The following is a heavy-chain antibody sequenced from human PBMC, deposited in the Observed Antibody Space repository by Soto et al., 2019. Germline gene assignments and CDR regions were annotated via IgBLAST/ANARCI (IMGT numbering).Heavy chain of an antibody. V-gene: IGHV3-9*01. CDR3: AKDIRGSYYLYYFDY. Sequence: PGGSLRLSCAASGFTFDDYAMHWVRQAPGKGLEWVSGISWNSGSIGYADSVKGRFTISRDNAKNSLYLQMNSLRAEDTAFYYCAKDIRGSYYLYYFDYWGQGTLVTVSS. J-gene: IGHJ4*02. CDR1: GFTFDDYA. CDR2: ISWNSGSI. D-gene: IGHD1-26*01.